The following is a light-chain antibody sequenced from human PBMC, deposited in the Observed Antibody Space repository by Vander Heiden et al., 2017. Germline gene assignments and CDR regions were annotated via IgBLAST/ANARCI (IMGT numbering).Light chain of an antibody. CDR1: QSVSSSY. Sequence: EIVLTQSPGTLSLSPGERANLSCRASQSVSSSYLAWYQQKPVLAPRLLIYGASSSVTGIPDRFSASGSGTDFTLTISRLEPEDFAVYYCLQDGSSPITFGQGTRVDI. J-gene: IGKJ5*01. CDR3: LQDGSSPIT. CDR2: GAS. V-gene: IGKV3-20*01.